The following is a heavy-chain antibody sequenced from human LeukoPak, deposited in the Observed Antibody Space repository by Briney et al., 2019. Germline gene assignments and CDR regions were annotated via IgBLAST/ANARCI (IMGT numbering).Heavy chain of an antibody. CDR1: GFTFSSYG. V-gene: IGHV3-30*18. J-gene: IGHJ4*02. Sequence: PGGSLRLSCAASGFTFSSYGMHWVRQAPGKGLEWVAIISYDGSNKYYADSVKGRFTISRDNSKNTLYLQMNSLRAEDTAVYYCAKDFLRGKSGWYPVDYWGQGTLVTVSS. CDR3: AKDFLRGKSGWYPVDY. CDR2: ISYDGSNK. D-gene: IGHD6-19*01.